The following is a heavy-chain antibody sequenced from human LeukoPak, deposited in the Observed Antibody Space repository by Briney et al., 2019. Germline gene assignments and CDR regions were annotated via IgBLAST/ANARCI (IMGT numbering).Heavy chain of an antibody. CDR2: ISYDGSNK. D-gene: IGHD2-8*01. V-gene: IGHV3-30*18. CDR3: AKAYATAY. CDR1: GFTFSSYG. Sequence: GRSLRLSCAASGFTFSSYGMHWVRQAPGKGLEWVAVISYDGSNKYYADSVKGRFTISRDNSKNTLYLQTNSLRAEDTAVYYCAKAYATAYWGQGTLVTVSS. J-gene: IGHJ4*02.